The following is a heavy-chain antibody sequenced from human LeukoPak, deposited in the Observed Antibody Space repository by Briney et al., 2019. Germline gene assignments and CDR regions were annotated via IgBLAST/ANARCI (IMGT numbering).Heavy chain of an antibody. CDR2: IYSGGST. CDR3: ARPLMYYYGSETYFWFDP. Sequence: PGGSLRLSSAASTFTVSSNYMSWDRQAPGKGLEWVSIIYSGGSTYYGDYVKGRFTMSSDNCKNTLYLQMNRLRAEDTAMYYCARPLMYYYGSETYFWFDPWGQGTLVTVSS. V-gene: IGHV3-66*04. D-gene: IGHD3-10*01. J-gene: IGHJ5*02. CDR1: TFTVSSNY.